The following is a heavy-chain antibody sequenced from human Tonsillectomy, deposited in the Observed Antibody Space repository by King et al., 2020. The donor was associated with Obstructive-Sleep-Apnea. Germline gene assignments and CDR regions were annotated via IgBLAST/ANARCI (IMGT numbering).Heavy chain of an antibody. D-gene: IGHD5-18*01. CDR2: IWYDGSNK. CDR3: ARVRIQLWYSMDV. V-gene: IGHV3-33*01. CDR1: GFTFSSYG. J-gene: IGHJ6*02. Sequence: VQLVESGGGVVQPGRSLRLSFAASGFTFSSYGMHWVRQAPGKGLEWLAVIWYDGSNKYYADSGKGRFTISRDNSKNTLYLQMNRLRAEDTAVYYCARVRIQLWYSMDVWGQGTTVTVSS.